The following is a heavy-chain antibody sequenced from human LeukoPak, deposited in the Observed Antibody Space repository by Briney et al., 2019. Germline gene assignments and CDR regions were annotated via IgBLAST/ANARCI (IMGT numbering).Heavy chain of an antibody. CDR1: GGSFSGYY. J-gene: IGHJ6*03. Sequence: SETLSLTCAVHGGSFSGYYWSWIRQAPGKGLEWIGEINHSGNTNYNPSLKSRVTMSVDTSKNHFSLKLSSVTAAETAVYYCARGRFWSGYYPYYYYYMDVWGKGTTVTVSS. D-gene: IGHD3-3*01. CDR2: INHSGNT. V-gene: IGHV4-34*01. CDR3: ARGRFWSGYYPYYYYYMDV.